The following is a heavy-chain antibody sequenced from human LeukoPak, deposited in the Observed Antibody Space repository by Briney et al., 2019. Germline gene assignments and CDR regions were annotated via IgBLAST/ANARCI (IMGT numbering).Heavy chain of an antibody. CDR2: IYDSGST. J-gene: IGHJ4*02. CDR3: AKRGSSGSVGQDNY. V-gene: IGHV4-59*08. D-gene: IGHD1-26*01. CDR1: GGSISSSY. Sequence: SQTLSLTCTVSGGSISSSYWSWTRQSPGKGLEWIGYIYDSGSTNYNPSLKSRVTISLDTSKNQFSLRLKSVTAADTAVYYCAKRGSSGSVGQDNYWGQGTLVTVSS.